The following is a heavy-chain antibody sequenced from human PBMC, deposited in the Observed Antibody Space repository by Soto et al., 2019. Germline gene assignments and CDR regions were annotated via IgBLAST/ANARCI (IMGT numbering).Heavy chain of an antibody. Sequence: SETLSLTCTVSGASISSGGSYWGWLRQHPGKGLEWIGYIYYSGSTYYNPSLKSRVTISVDTSKNQFSLKLSSVTAADTAVYYCARDASYLFDYWGQGTLVTVSS. CDR2: IYYSGST. CDR1: GASISSGGSY. V-gene: IGHV4-31*03. J-gene: IGHJ4*02. CDR3: ARDASYLFDY.